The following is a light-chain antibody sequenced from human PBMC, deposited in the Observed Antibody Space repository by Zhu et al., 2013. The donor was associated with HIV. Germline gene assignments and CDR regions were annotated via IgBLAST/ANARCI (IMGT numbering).Light chain of an antibody. CDR1: QYINRN. Sequence: DIQLTQSPSSLSASVGDRVTMTCRASQYINRNLNWYQQKPGRAPTLLIYSASNFHFGVPSRFSGGGSGTEFTLTITSLQPEDFATYYCQQSYSSPVTFGQGTRLEIK. J-gene: IGKJ5*01. CDR2: SAS. V-gene: IGKV1-39*01. CDR3: QQSYSSPVT.